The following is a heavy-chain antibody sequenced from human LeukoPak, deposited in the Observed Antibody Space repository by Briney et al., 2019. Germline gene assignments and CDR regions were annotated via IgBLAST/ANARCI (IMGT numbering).Heavy chain of an antibody. CDR1: GYTFTSYD. J-gene: IGHJ5*02. CDR3: ARSTPRDNWFDH. Sequence: ASVKVSCKASGYTFTSYDINWVRQAPGQGLEWMGWMNPNSGNTGYAQKFQGRVTITRDTSISTAYMELSSLRSEDTAVYYCARSTPRDNWFDHWGQGTLVTVSS. CDR2: MNPNSGNT. V-gene: IGHV1-8*03. D-gene: IGHD2-15*01.